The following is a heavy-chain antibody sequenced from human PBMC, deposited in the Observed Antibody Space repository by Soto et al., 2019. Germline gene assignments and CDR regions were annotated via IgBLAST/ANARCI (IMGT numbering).Heavy chain of an antibody. V-gene: IGHV3-23*01. D-gene: IGHD1-26*01. CDR3: AKQFWELHPFGP. J-gene: IGHJ5*02. CDR2: ISGSGGST. CDR1: GFTFSSYA. Sequence: EVQLLESGGGLVQPGGSLRLSCAASGFTFSSYAMSWVRQAPGKGLEWVSAISGSGGSTYYADSVKGRFTISRDNSWNPLYLQMNSLRAEDAAVYYCAKQFWELHPFGPWGQGSLVTVSS.